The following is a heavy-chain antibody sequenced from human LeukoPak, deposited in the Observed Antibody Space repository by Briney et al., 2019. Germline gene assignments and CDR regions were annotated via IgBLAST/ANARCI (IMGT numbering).Heavy chain of an antibody. Sequence: PGGSLRLSCAASGFTFSNYWMSWVRQVPGKGLEWVANINEDGSEKYYVDSVRGRFTISRDNAKKSLFLQMNGLRAEDTAVYYCARWANRGQGTLVTVSS. CDR3: ARWAN. J-gene: IGHJ4*02. CDR1: GFTFSNYW. CDR2: INEDGSEK. V-gene: IGHV3-7*01.